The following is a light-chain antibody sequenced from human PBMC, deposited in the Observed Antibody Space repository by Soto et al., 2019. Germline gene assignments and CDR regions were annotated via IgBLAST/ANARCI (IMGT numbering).Light chain of an antibody. CDR1: QSVSSY. CDR3: QQRRNWLST. CDR2: DAS. Sequence: EIVLTQTPGTLSFSTGERSTRFCRASQSVSSYLAWYQQKPGQAPRLLIYDASNRATGIPARFSGSGSGTDFTLTISSLEPEDFAVYYCQQRRNWLSTFGQGTKVDI. J-gene: IGKJ1*01. V-gene: IGKV3-11*01.